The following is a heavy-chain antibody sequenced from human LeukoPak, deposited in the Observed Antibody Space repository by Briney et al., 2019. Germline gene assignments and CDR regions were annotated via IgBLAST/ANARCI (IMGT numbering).Heavy chain of an antibody. CDR3: AGRVTGYSSGYVY. Sequence: PGGSLRLSCAASGFTFSNYGMHWVRQAPGKGLEWVAVIWHDGSNKYYADSVKGRLTISRDNSENTVYLQMNNLRTEDTAVYYCAGRVTGYSSGYVYWGQGTLVTVSS. D-gene: IGHD5-18*01. J-gene: IGHJ4*02. CDR2: IWHDGSNK. CDR1: GFTFSNYG. V-gene: IGHV3-33*01.